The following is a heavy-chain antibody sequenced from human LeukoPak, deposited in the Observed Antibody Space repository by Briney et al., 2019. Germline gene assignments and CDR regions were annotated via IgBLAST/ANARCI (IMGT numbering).Heavy chain of an antibody. CDR1: GFIFSSYW. D-gene: IGHD6-13*01. V-gene: IGHV3-7*01. CDR2: IKQDGTEK. Sequence: PGGSLRLSCAASGFIFSSYWMAWVRQAPGKGLEWVANIKQDGTEKNYVDSVKGRFTISRDNAKKSLYLQMNSLRVEDTALYYCTRDSAAAGDYWGQGTQVTVS. J-gene: IGHJ4*02. CDR3: TRDSAAAGDY.